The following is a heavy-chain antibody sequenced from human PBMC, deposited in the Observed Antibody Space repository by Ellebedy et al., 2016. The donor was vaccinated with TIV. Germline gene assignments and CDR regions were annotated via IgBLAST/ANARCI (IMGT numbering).Heavy chain of an antibody. D-gene: IGHD6-19*01. CDR1: GFTVSGNY. CDR2: IYRGGTT. J-gene: IGHJ6*02. CDR3: ARDKGIAVEYGMDV. Sequence: GESLKISCAASGFTVSGNYISWVRQAPGKGLEWVSIIYRGGTTYYADSVMGRFTISRDNAKNSLYLQMNSLRAEDTAVYYCARDKGIAVEYGMDVWGQGTTVTVSS. V-gene: IGHV3-53*01.